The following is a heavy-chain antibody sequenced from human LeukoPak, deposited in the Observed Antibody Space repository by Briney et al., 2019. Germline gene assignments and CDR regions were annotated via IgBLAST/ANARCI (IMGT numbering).Heavy chain of an antibody. J-gene: IGHJ6*03. V-gene: IGHV3-53*01. CDR3: AGRTASQDYYMDV. CDR1: GFTVSSNY. CDR2: IYSVGST. D-gene: IGHD2-8*02. Sequence: GGSLRLSCAASGFTVSSNYMSWVRQAPGKGLEWVSIIYSVGSTYYAESVKGRFTISRDNSKNTLYLQMNSLRAEDTAVYYCAGRTASQDYYMDVWGKGTTVTITS.